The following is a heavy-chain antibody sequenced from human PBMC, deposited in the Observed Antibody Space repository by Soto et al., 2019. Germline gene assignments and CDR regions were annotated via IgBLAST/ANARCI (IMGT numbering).Heavy chain of an antibody. CDR1: GFTFSSYG. CDR2: IWYDGSNK. J-gene: IGHJ6*02. CDR3: ARARQNWNYYYGMDV. D-gene: IGHD1-1*01. V-gene: IGHV3-33*01. Sequence: PGGSLRLSCASSGFTFSSYGMHWVRQAPGKGLEWVAVIWYDGSNKYYADSVKGRFTISRDNSKNTLYLQMNSLRAEDTAVYYCARARQNWNYYYGMDVWGQGTTVTVSS.